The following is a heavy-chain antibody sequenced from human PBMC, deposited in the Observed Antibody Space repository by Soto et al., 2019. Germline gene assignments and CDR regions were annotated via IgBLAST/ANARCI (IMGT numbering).Heavy chain of an antibody. CDR2: IDPSDSYT. J-gene: IGHJ4*02. Sequence: PGESLKISCKGSGYRFTSYWISWVRQMPGKGLEWMGRIDPSDSYTNCSPSFQGHVSISADKSISTAYLQWSSLQGSDTAMYYCARHEPIVVVNNWGQGALVTVSS. D-gene: IGHD3-22*01. V-gene: IGHV5-10-1*01. CDR1: GYRFTSYW. CDR3: ARHEPIVVVNN.